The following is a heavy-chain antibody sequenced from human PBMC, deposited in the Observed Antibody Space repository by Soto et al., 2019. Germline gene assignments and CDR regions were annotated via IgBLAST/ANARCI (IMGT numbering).Heavy chain of an antibody. CDR1: GFTFSSYW. V-gene: IGHV3-7*01. CDR3: ARVMVRGLGYCSGGSCYASRYFDY. Sequence: GGSLRLSCAASGFTFSSYWMSWVRQAPGKGLEWVANIKQDGSEKYYVDSVKGRFTISRDNAKNSLYLQMNSLRAEDTAVDYCARVMVRGLGYCSGGSCYASRYFDYWGQGTLVTVSS. D-gene: IGHD2-15*01. CDR2: IKQDGSEK. J-gene: IGHJ4*02.